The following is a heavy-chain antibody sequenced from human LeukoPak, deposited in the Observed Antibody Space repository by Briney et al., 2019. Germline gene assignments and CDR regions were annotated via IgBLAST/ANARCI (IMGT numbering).Heavy chain of an antibody. CDR1: GYTFTSYG. V-gene: IGHV1-18*01. Sequence: ASVKVSCKASGYTFTSYGISWVRQAPGQGLEWMGWISAYNGNTNYAQNLQGRVTMTTDTTTSTADMELRSLRSDDTVVYYCAREGIVGASGDFWGQGTLVTVSS. D-gene: IGHD1-26*01. J-gene: IGHJ4*02. CDR3: AREGIVGASGDF. CDR2: ISAYNGNT.